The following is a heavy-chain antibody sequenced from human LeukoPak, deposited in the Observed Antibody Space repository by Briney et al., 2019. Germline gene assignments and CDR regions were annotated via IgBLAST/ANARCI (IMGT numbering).Heavy chain of an antibody. CDR1: GYTFTDYY. Sequence: ASVKVSCKASGYTFTDYYMHWVRQAPGQGLEWMGWINPNSGGTNYAQKFQGRVTMTRDTSISTAYMELSRLRSDDTAVYYCARDQEIRFLEWLSYYFDYWGQGTLVTVSS. CDR2: INPNSGGT. CDR3: ARDQEIRFLEWLSYYFDY. J-gene: IGHJ4*02. D-gene: IGHD3-3*01. V-gene: IGHV1-2*02.